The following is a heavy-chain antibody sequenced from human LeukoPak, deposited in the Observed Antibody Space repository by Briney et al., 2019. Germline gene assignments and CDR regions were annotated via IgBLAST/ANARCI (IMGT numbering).Heavy chain of an antibody. CDR3: AKVALLNWGNYFDY. J-gene: IGHJ4*02. Sequence: PGGSLRLSCAVSGFTFSSYAMKWVRQAPGKGLEWVSAISADGGSTHYTISVKGRFIISRDTPKNTLYLQMNNLRAEDTAVYYCAKVALLNWGNYFDYWGQGTLVTVSS. CDR2: ISADGGST. D-gene: IGHD7-27*01. CDR1: GFTFSSYA. V-gene: IGHV3-23*01.